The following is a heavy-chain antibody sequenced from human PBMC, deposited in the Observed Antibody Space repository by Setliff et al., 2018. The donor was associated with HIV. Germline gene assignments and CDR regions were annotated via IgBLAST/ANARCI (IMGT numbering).Heavy chain of an antibody. CDR3: AKGTYCSGGNCYSGFLDY. CDR1: GFTFSTYG. J-gene: IGHJ4*02. CDR2: IWSDGSTK. Sequence: PGGSLRLSCAASGFTFSTYGMHWVRQAPGKGLEWVAVIWSDGSTKYYADSVKGRLTISRDNSKNTVYLQMNSLRAEDTAVYYCAKGTYCSGGNCYSGFLDYWGQGTLVTVSS. D-gene: IGHD2-15*01. V-gene: IGHV3-30*02.